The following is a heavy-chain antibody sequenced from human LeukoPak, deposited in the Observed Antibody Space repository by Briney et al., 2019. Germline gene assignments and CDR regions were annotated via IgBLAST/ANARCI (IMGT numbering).Heavy chain of an antibody. CDR2: IYYSGST. D-gene: IGHD3-9*01. CDR3: ARHFGGGRYFDWLQPYYYYGMDV. CDR1: GGSISSYY. J-gene: IGHJ6*02. V-gene: IGHV4-59*08. Sequence: SETLSLTCTVSGGSISSYYWSWIRQPPGKGLEWIGYIYYSGSTNYNPSLKSRVTISVDTSKNQFSLKLSSVTAADTAVYYCARHFGGGRYFDWLQPYYYYGMDVWGQGTTVTVSS.